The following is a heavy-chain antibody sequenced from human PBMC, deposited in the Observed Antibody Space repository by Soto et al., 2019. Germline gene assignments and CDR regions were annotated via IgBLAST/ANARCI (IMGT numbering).Heavy chain of an antibody. V-gene: IGHV3-73*01. J-gene: IGHJ4*02. CDR3: ASKSFSLLIDY. CDR2: IRSKGNTYAT. CDR1: GFAFSATA. Sequence: EVQLVESGGGLVHPGESLRLSCATSGFAFSATAIHWVRQASGNGLEWVGRIRSKGNTYATAYAASVQGRFTISRDDSTNTAYLQMNSLKTEDTAVYYCASKSFSLLIDYWGQGTLVTVSS.